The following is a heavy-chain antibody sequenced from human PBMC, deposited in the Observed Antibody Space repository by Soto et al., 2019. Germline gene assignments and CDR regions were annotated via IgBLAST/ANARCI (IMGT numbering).Heavy chain of an antibody. CDR1: GGSISSGDYY. CDR2: IYYSGST. Sequence: QVQLQESGPGLVKPSQTLSLTCTVSGGSISSGDYYWSWIRQPPGKGLEWIGYIYYSGSTYYNPSLKSLATITVDTSKNQFSLKLSSVTAADTAVYYCARDRGRYYYYYGMDVWGQGTTVTVSS. D-gene: IGHD3-10*01. CDR3: ARDRGRYYYYYGMDV. J-gene: IGHJ6*02. V-gene: IGHV4-30-4*01.